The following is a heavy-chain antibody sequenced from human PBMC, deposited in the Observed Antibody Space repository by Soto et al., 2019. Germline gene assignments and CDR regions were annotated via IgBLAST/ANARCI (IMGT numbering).Heavy chain of an antibody. D-gene: IGHD6-13*01. CDR1: GGSISGPITSYY. Sequence: SETLSLTCSVSGGSISGPITSYYWTWIRQPPGKGLEWIGYVSYSGRTNYNPSLKSRVAISLDTSTNQFSLMLTSVTAADTAVYYCARGSAAGPTRRAKTLYYFDYWGQGTLVTVSS. V-gene: IGHV4-61*05. CDR2: VSYSGRT. CDR3: ARGSAAGPTRRAKTLYYFDY. J-gene: IGHJ4*02.